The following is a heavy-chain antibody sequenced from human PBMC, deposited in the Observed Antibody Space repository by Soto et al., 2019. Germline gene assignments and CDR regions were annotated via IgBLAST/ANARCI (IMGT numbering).Heavy chain of an antibody. D-gene: IGHD1-26*01. CDR1: GYSFTSYW. CDR3: ARPHSGSYSWFHP. CDR2: IYPGDSDT. V-gene: IGHV5-51*01. Sequence: ASLKISCKGSGYSFTSYWIGWVRQMPGKGLAWMGIIYPGDSDTRDSPSFQGQVTISADKSISTAYLQWSSLKASDTAMYSCARPHSGSYSWFHPWGQGTLVTVAS. J-gene: IGHJ5*02.